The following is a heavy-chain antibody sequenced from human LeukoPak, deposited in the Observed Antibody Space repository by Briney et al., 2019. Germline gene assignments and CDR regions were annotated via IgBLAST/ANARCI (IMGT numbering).Heavy chain of an antibody. CDR1: GGSISSYY. CDR2: IYYSGST. V-gene: IGHV4-59*01. D-gene: IGHD6-19*01. CDR3: AGHTYTGLGDY. J-gene: IGHJ4*02. Sequence: SETLSLTCTVSGGSISSYYWSWIRQPPGKGLEWIGYIYYSGSTNYNPSLKSRVTISADTSKNQFSLKLSSVTAADTAVYYCAGHTYTGLGDYWGQGTLVTVSS.